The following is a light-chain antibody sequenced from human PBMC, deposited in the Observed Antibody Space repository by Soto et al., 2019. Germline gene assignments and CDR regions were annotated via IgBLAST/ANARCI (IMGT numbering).Light chain of an antibody. J-gene: IGLJ3*02. V-gene: IGLV2-8*01. Sequence: QSVLTQPPSASGSPGRSFTFSCTGTTSDVVGYNYVSWYQQHPGKAPKLMIYEVSKRPSGVPDRFSGSKSGNTASLTVSGLQAEDEADYYCNSYAGSNNWVFGGGTKLTVL. CDR2: EVS. CDR3: NSYAGSNNWV. CDR1: TSDVVGYNY.